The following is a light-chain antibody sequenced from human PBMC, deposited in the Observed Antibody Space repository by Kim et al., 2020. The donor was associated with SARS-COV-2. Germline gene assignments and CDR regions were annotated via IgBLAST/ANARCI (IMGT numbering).Light chain of an antibody. CDR1: QSVLYSSNNKNY. CDR2: WAS. V-gene: IGKV4-1*01. CDR3: QQYYTAPYT. Sequence: RATINCKSSQSVLYSSNNKNYLAWYQQKPGQTPKLLIYWASSREPGFPDRCSGSGSGTDFTLTISSLQAEDVAVYYCQQYYTAPYTFGQGTKLEI. J-gene: IGKJ2*01.